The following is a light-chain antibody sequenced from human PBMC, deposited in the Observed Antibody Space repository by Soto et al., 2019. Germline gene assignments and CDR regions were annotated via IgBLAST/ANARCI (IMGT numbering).Light chain of an antibody. CDR3: QSYDSGLIGLI. Sequence: QSVLTQPPSVSGAPGQRVTISCTGSSSNIGAGYDVHWYQQLPGTAPKLLMYGNSNRPSGVPDRFSGSKSGTSASLAITGLQAEDEADYYCQSYDSGLIGLIFGTGTKVTVL. CDR1: SSNIGAGYD. V-gene: IGLV1-40*01. J-gene: IGLJ1*01. CDR2: GNS.